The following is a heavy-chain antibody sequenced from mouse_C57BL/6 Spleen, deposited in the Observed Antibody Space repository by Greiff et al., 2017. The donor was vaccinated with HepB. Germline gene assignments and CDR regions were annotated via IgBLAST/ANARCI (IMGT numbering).Heavy chain of an antibody. CDR3: ARRYYGNYSYWYFDV. V-gene: IGHV1-69*01. CDR2: IDPSDSYT. D-gene: IGHD2-1*01. CDR1: GYTFTSYW. Sequence: VQLQQPGAELVMPGASVKLSCKASGYTFTSYWMHWVKQRPGQGLEWIGEIDPSDSYTNYNQKFKGKSTLTVDKSSSTAYMQLSSLTSEDSAVYYCARRYYGNYSYWYFDVWGTGTTVTVSS. J-gene: IGHJ1*03.